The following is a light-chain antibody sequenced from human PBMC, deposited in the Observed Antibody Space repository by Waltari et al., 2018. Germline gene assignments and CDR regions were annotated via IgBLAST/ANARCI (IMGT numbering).Light chain of an antibody. CDR3: YSSDSTGLRV. J-gene: IGLJ1*01. CDR1: ELPRKY. V-gene: IGLV3-10*01. CDR2: EDT. Sequence: SYEFTQTPSVSVSPGQPARITCSGHELPRKYAYWFQQKSGQAPRLVIYEDTKRPSGIPERFSGSSSGTVATLTITGAQVDDEADYYCYSSDSTGLRVFGGGTTVVVL.